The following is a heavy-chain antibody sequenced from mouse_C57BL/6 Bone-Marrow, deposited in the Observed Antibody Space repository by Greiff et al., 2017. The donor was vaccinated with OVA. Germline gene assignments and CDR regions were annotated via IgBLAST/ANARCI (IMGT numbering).Heavy chain of an antibody. Sequence: QVQLKQSGAELARPGASVKLSCKASGYTFTSYGISWVKQRTGQGLEWIGEIYPRSGNTYYNEKFKGKATLTADKSSSTAYMELRSLTSEDSAVYFCARWGYYEGYYAMDYWGQGTSVTVSS. CDR2: IYPRSGNT. D-gene: IGHD2-3*01. V-gene: IGHV1-81*01. J-gene: IGHJ4*01. CDR1: GYTFTSYG. CDR3: ARWGYYEGYYAMDY.